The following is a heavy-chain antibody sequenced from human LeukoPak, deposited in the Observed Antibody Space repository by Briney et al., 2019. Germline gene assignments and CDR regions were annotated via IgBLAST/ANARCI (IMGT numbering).Heavy chain of an antibody. CDR3: ARGLKVTMVRGVDYYYYYMDV. CDR1: GYTFTGYY. V-gene: IGHV1-8*03. J-gene: IGHJ6*03. CDR2: MNPNSGNT. D-gene: IGHD3-10*01. Sequence: ASVKVSCKASGYTFTGYYMHWVRQAPGQGLERMGWMNPNSGNTGYAQKFQGRVTITRNTSISTAYMELSSLRSEDTAVYYCARGLKVTMVRGVDYYYYYMDVWGKGTTVTVSS.